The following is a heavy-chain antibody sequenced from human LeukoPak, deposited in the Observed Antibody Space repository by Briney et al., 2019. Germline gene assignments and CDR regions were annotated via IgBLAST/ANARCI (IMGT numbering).Heavy chain of an antibody. CDR3: AKDSSVYYYDSRNLDY. CDR2: IRYDGSNK. V-gene: IGHV3-30*02. D-gene: IGHD3-22*01. J-gene: IGHJ4*02. Sequence: GGSLRLSCAASGFTFTNAWMTWVRQAPGKGLEWVTFIRYDGSNKYYAGSVKGRFTISRDNSKNTLYLQMNSLRAEDTAVYYCAKDSSVYYYDSRNLDYWGQGTLVTVSS. CDR1: GFTFTNAW.